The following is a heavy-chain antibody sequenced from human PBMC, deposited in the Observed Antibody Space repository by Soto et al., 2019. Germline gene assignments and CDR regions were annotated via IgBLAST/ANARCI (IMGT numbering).Heavy chain of an antibody. J-gene: IGHJ6*02. CDR3: ARLLTQPRWYGMDV. CDR1: GGYISSSSYY. CDR2: MYYSGST. D-gene: IGHD5-18*01. Sequence: QLQLQESGPGLVNPSETLSLTCTVSGGYISSSSYYWCWIRQPPGKGLEWIGSMYYSGSTYYNPYLKSRFTISVDTSKNQFSLKVSSVTAADTAVYYWARLLTQPRWYGMDVWGQGTTVTVSS. V-gene: IGHV4-39*01.